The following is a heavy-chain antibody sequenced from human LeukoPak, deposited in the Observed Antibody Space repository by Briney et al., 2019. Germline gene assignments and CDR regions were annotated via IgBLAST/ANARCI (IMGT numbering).Heavy chain of an antibody. D-gene: IGHD6-13*01. CDR2: NSSSSSYT. CDR1: GLTFSDYY. CDR3: ARGVVAAAGTGNYYYGMDV. V-gene: IGHV3-11*05. Sequence: GGSLRLSCAASGLTFSDYYMSWIRQAPGKGREWVSYNSSSSSYTNYADSVKGRFTISRDNAKNSLYLQMNSLRAEDTAVYYCARGVVAAAGTGNYYYGMDVWGQGTTVTVSS. J-gene: IGHJ6*02.